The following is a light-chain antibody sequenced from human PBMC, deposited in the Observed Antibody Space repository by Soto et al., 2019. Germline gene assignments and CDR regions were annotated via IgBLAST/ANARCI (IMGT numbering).Light chain of an antibody. Sequence: IVKGESPATLSVARGEGVTISCRASQSVTNTLAWYQHKPGQAPRLLISYASRGATGIPSRFSGSGSGTDFTLTINSLQSEDFAVYYCHQYNNWPITFGQGTRLEI. J-gene: IGKJ5*01. CDR2: YAS. V-gene: IGKV3-15*01. CDR1: QSVTNT. CDR3: HQYNNWPIT.